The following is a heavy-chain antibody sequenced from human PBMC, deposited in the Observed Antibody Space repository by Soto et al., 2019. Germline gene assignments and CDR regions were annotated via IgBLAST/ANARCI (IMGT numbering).Heavy chain of an antibody. V-gene: IGHV3-23*01. CDR2: ISGSGGST. J-gene: IGHJ4*02. CDR1: GFTFSSYA. CDR3: DKAWGVGDMNY. Sequence: GGSLRLSCAASGFTFSSYAMSWVRQAPGKGLEWVSAISGSGGSTYYADSVKGRFTISRDNSKNTLYLQMNSLRAEDTAVYYCDKAWGVGDMNYWGQGTLVTVSS. D-gene: IGHD1-26*01.